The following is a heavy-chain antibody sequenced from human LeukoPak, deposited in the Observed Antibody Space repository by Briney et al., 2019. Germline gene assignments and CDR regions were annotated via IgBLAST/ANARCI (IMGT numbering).Heavy chain of an antibody. J-gene: IGHJ4*02. V-gene: IGHV4-4*02. CDR3: ARGPVLDF. D-gene: IGHD3-3*01. CDR2: IYHSGST. CDR1: GGSISSGNW. Sequence: SGTLSLTCAVSGGSISSGNWWNWVRQSPGKGLEWIGDIYHSGSTNYNPSLKSRVTISVDKSKNQFSLRLSSLTAADTAVYYCARGPVLDFWGQGTRHRLL.